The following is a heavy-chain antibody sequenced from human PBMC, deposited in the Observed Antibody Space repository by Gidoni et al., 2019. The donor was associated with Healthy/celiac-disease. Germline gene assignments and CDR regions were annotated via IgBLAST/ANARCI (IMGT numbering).Heavy chain of an antibody. D-gene: IGHD1-1*01. CDR3: AKDGIHVRAYYYYYMDV. Sequence: VQLVESGGGVVQPGRSLRLSCAASGFTFSSYGMHWVRQAPGKGLEWVAVISYDGSNKYYADSVKGRFTISRDNSKNTLYLQMNSLRAEDTAVYYCAKDGIHVRAYYYYYMDVWGKGTTVTVSS. CDR1: GFTFSSYG. V-gene: IGHV3-30*18. J-gene: IGHJ6*03. CDR2: ISYDGSNK.